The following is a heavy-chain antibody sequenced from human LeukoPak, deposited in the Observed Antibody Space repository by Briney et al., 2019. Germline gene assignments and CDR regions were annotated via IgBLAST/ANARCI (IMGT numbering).Heavy chain of an antibody. CDR3: ARILRGYYFDY. CDR1: GDSISSSSYY. CDR2: IYYSGTT. V-gene: IGHV4-39*07. J-gene: IGHJ4*02. Sequence: SETLSLTCTVSGDSISSSSYYCGWVRQPPGKGLESIACIYYSGTTYYNPSLESRVTMSVDTSKNQFSLNLRFVTAADTALYYCARILRGYYFDYWGQGNLVTVSS. D-gene: IGHD4-17*01.